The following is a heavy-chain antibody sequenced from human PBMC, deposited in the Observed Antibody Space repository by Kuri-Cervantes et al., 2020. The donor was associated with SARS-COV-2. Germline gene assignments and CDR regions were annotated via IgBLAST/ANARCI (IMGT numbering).Heavy chain of an antibody. CDR3: ARDVGGKVPRGGFDY. D-gene: IGHD3-16*01. J-gene: IGHJ4*02. CDR1: GFTFSSYA. V-gene: IGHV3-30*04. Sequence: GGSLRLSCAASGFTFSSYAMHWVRQAPGKGLEWVAVISYDGSNKYYADSVKGRFTISRDNPKNTLFLQMNSLRAEDTAVYYCARDVGGKVPRGGFDYWGQETLVTVSS. CDR2: ISYDGSNK.